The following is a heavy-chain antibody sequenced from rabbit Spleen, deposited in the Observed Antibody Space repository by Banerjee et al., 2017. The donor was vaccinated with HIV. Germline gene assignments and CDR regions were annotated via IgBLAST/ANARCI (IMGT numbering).Heavy chain of an antibody. V-gene: IGHV1S45*01. J-gene: IGHJ4*01. CDR1: GFDLSSYKW. Sequence: QEQLKETGGGLVQPGGSLTLSCTASGFDLSSYKWICWVRQAPGKGLEWIGCIGTGTGTTYYATWAKGRFTISKTSSSTVTLQMTSLTAADTATYFCASAYSDIYFNLWGPGT. CDR3: ASAYSDIYFNL. CDR2: IGTGTGTT. D-gene: IGHD6-1*01.